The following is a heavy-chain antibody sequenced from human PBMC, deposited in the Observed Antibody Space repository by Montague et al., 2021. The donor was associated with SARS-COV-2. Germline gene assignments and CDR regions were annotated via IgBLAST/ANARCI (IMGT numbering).Heavy chain of an antibody. CDR3: ARGRQHINMVVVVVTGGEYYFYW. CDR2: INHRGST. Sequence: SETLSLTCAVYDGSFSDYSWTWIRQPPGKGLEWIGEINHRGSTNYNPSLKSRVTISVDTSKNQFSLKMTSVTAADTAVYYCARGRQHINMVVVVVTGGEYYFYWWGQGTQVADSS. V-gene: IGHV4-34*01. D-gene: IGHD3-22*01. CDR1: DGSFSDYS. J-gene: IGHJ4*02.